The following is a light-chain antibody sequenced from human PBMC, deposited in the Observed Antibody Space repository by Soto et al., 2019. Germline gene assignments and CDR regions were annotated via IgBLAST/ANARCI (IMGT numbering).Light chain of an antibody. J-gene: IGKJ2*01. CDR1: QGITNY. CDR3: QQTYSVPRT. V-gene: IGKV1-39*01. CDR2: AAS. Sequence: IQMTQSPSSLSASVGDRVTLTCRASQGITNYLNWYQQKPGKAPNLLIYAASSLQSGVPSRFSGRGSGTDFTLTITSLQPEDFETYYCQQTYSVPRTFGQGTNLEIK.